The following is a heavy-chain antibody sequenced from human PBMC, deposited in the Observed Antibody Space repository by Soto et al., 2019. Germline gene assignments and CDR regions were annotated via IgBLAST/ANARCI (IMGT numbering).Heavy chain of an antibody. J-gene: IGHJ5*02. CDR1: GYTFTSYG. V-gene: IGHV1-18*01. CDR2: ISAYNGNT. Sequence: QVQLVQSGAEVKKPGASVKVSCKASGYTFTSYGISWVRQAPGQGLEWMGWISAYNGNTNHAQKLQGRVNMTTDTSTSTAYMELRSVRATDTAVYYCARDLGGVRWFGELYGHWFDPWGQGTLVTVSS. D-gene: IGHD3-10*01. CDR3: ARDLGGVRWFGELYGHWFDP.